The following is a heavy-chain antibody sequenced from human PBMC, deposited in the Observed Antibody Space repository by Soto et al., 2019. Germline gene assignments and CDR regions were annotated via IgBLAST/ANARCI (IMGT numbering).Heavy chain of an antibody. CDR2: ISSSGSTI. J-gene: IGHJ5*02. Sequence: EVQLVESGGGLVQPGGSLRLSCAASGFTFSSYEMNWVRQAPGKGLEWGSYISSSGSTIYYADSVKGRFTISRDNAKNSLYLQMNSLRAEDTAVYYCARGGYSSSWHNWFDPWGQGTLVTVSS. CDR3: ARGGYSSSWHNWFDP. D-gene: IGHD6-13*01. V-gene: IGHV3-48*03. CDR1: GFTFSSYE.